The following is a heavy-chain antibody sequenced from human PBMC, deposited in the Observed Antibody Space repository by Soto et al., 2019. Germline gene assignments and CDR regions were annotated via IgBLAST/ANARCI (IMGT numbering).Heavy chain of an antibody. CDR2: FYTSGIT. CDR1: GGSISSYD. CDR3: ARDRVTMANDAFDI. V-gene: IGHV4-4*07. J-gene: IGHJ3*02. D-gene: IGHD3-10*01. Sequence: PSDTLSLTCTVCGGSISSYDWSWIRQPAWKGLEWIGRFYTSGITNYNPSLKSRVTMSVDTSKNQFSLNLSSVTAADTAVYYCARDRVTMANDAFDIWGQLTMVTV.